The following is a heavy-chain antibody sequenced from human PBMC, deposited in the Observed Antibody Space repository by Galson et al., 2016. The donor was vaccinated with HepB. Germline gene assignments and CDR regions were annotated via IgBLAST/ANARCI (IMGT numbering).Heavy chain of an antibody. CDR2: ISGSGVST. Sequence: SLRLSCAASGFTFSDYAMTWFRQAPGKGLEWVSDISGSGVSTYHADSVKGRFTISRDNSKNTLFLQMNSLRAEDTAIYYCAKLAEPYYYYAMDVWGQGTTVTVSS. CDR3: AKLAEPYYYYAMDV. J-gene: IGHJ6*02. V-gene: IGHV3-23*01. D-gene: IGHD1-14*01. CDR1: GFTFSDYA.